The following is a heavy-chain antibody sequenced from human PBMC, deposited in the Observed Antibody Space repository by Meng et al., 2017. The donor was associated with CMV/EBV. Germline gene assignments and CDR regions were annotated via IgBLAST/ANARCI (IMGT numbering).Heavy chain of an antibody. Sequence: QLQLVESGGGVVKPGGFXXLSCAASGFTFSDYYMSWIRQAPGKGLEWVSYISSSSSYTNYADSVKGRFTISRDNAKNSLYLQMNSLRAEDTAVYYCARGRYYLPDYWGQGTLVTVSS. CDR3: ARGRYYLPDY. CDR1: GFTFSDYY. D-gene: IGHD3-22*01. CDR2: ISSSSSYT. V-gene: IGHV3-11*05. J-gene: IGHJ4*02.